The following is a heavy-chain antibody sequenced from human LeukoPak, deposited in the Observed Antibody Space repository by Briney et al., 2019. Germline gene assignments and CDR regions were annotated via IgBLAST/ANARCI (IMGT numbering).Heavy chain of an antibody. V-gene: IGHV3-20*04. J-gene: IGHJ6*03. CDR3: ARVSRGGYFYYYYMDV. CDR2: INRNGGST. Sequence: GGSLRLSCAASGFTFDDYGMSWVRQAPGKGLEWVSGINRNGGSTGYADSVKGRFTISRDNAKNSLFLQMNSLRAEDTAFYFCARVSRGGYFYYYYMDVWGKGTTVTVSS. D-gene: IGHD2-15*01. CDR1: GFTFDDYG.